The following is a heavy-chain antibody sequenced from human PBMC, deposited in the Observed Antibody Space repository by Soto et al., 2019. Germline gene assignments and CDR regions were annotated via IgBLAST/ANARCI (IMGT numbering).Heavy chain of an antibody. CDR3: ATTGPY. CDR2: KWCDGSNK. V-gene: IGHV3-33*01. J-gene: IGHJ4*02. CDR1: GFTFSSYG. Sequence: QVQLVESGGGVVQPGRSLRLSCAASGFTFSSYGMHRVRQAPGKGLEWVAVKWCDGSNKFYTDSLKGRFTISRDNSKNTVSLQMNGLRDEDSAAYYCATTGPYWGQGTLVTVSS.